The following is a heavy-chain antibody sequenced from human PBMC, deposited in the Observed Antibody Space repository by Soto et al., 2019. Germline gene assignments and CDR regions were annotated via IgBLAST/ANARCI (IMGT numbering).Heavy chain of an antibody. CDR2: INHSGST. V-gene: IGHV4-34*01. Sequence: SETLSLTCAVYGGSFSGYYWSWIRQPPGKGLEWIGVINHSGSTNYNPSLKSRVTISVDTSKNQFSLKLSSVTAADTAVYYCARGPKQDIGYYGMDVWGQGTTVTVSS. CDR3: ARGPKQDIGYYGMDV. CDR1: GGSFSGYY. D-gene: IGHD2-15*01. J-gene: IGHJ6*02.